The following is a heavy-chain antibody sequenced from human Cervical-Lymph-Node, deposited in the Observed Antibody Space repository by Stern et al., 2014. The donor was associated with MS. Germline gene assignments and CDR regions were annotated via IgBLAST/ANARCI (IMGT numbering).Heavy chain of an antibody. CDR1: GYTFTSHY. Sequence: QLVQSGAELNKPAASVKVSCKASGYTFTSHYMHWVRQAPGQGLEWVGLINPTGASPTYAQKFQARVTMSRDTSPTTVYMQLSSLRSEDTAVYYCASGTGSKRPTGNYWGQGTLVTVSS. J-gene: IGHJ4*02. CDR3: ASGTGSKRPTGNY. CDR2: INPTGASP. D-gene: IGHD3/OR15-3a*01. V-gene: IGHV1-46*01.